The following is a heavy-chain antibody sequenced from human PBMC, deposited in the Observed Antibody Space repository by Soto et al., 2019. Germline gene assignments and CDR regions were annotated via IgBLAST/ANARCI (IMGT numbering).Heavy chain of an antibody. CDR3: ARRTSYGSGSYMYYYYGLDV. Sequence: GSLRLSCAASGXTFSGYSMTWVRQAPGKGLELVSGISGSGANIYYADSVKCRFTISRDNSKNTLYLQMKSLRAEDKAVYSCARRTSYGSGSYMYYYYGLDVWGQGTTGTVSS. CDR1: GXTFSGYS. D-gene: IGHD3-10*01. J-gene: IGHJ6*02. CDR2: ISGSGANI. V-gene: IGHV3-23*01.